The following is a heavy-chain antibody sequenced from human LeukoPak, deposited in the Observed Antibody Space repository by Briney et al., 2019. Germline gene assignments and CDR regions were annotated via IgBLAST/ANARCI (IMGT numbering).Heavy chain of an antibody. CDR3: ARVFRPSLTVFIIRGAFYI. J-gene: IGHJ3*02. Sequence: GGSLRLSCTASGFTFRIYSLNWVREAPGKGREWVSYVSTGSNYIYYADSVKGRFTISRDIDKNSLYLEMKSLRVQDTAVFYCARVFRPSLTVFIIRGAFYIWGQGTMDSVSS. V-gene: IGHV3-21*05. D-gene: IGHD3-3*01. CDR1: GFTFRIYS. CDR2: VSTGSNYI.